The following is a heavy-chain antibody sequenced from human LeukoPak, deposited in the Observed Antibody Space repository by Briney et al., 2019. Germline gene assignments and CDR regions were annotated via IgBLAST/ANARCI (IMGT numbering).Heavy chain of an antibody. J-gene: IGHJ6*03. V-gene: IGHV1-69*06. D-gene: IGHD3-10*01. CDR2: IIPIFGTA. Sequence: SVKVSCKASGGTFSSYAISWVRQAPGQGLEWMGGIIPIFGTANYAQKFQGRVTITADKSTSTAYMELSSLRSEDTAVYYCARGTYTMVRGAPYYYYYMDVWGKGTTVTVSS. CDR3: ARGTYTMVRGAPYYYYYMDV. CDR1: GGTFSSYA.